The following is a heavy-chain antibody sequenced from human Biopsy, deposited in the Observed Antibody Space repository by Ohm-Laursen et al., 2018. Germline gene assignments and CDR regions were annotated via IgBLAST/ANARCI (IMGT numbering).Heavy chain of an antibody. CDR1: GYTLTTYG. D-gene: IGHD4-17*01. J-gene: IGHJ4*02. Sequence: GASVKVSCKVSGYTLTTYGISWVRQAPGQGLEWMGWINTYSGNTNYGKKFHDRVIMTSDTSTSTAYLEHRSLRSDDTAVYYCARDYYPYVDYLKDVPLCDSWGQGTLVTVSS. CDR3: ARDYYPYVDYLKDVPLCDS. V-gene: IGHV1-18*01. CDR2: INTYSGNT.